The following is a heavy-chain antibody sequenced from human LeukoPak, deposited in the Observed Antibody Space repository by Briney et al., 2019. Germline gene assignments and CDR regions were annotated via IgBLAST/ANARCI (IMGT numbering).Heavy chain of an antibody. D-gene: IGHD2-2*01. Sequence: SVKVSCKASGGTFSSYAISWVRQAPGQGLEWMGRIIPIFGTANYAQKFQGRVTITTDESTSTAYMELSSLRSEDTAVYYCARGGVVPAAIPIFDYWGQGTLVTVSS. V-gene: IGHV1-69*05. CDR2: IIPIFGTA. CDR1: GGTFSSYA. J-gene: IGHJ4*02. CDR3: ARGGVVPAAIPIFDY.